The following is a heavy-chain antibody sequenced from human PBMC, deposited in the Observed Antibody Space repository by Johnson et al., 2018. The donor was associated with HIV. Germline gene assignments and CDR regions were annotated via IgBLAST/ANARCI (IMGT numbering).Heavy chain of an antibody. Sequence: QVQLVESGGGVVQPGRSLRLSCAASGFTFSDYFMHWVRQAPGKGLEWVSGINSDGSSTSYADSVKGRFTISRDNSKNTLYLQMNSLRAEDTAVYYCARDGYSYGDAFDIWGQGTMVTVSS. J-gene: IGHJ3*02. V-gene: IGHV3-NL1*01. D-gene: IGHD5-18*01. CDR1: GFTFSDYF. CDR3: ARDGYSYGDAFDI. CDR2: INSDGSST.